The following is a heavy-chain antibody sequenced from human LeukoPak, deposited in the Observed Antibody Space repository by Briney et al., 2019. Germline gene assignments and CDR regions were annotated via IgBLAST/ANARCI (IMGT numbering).Heavy chain of an antibody. Sequence: PGGSLRLSCAASGFTFSSYEINWVRKAPGKGLDWFPSISSSSSYIYYADSVKGRFTISRDNARNSLYLQMNSLRAEDTAVYYCAREGDGYTDPFDYWGQGTLVTVSS. D-gene: IGHD5-24*01. CDR1: GFTFSSYE. V-gene: IGHV3-21*01. CDR3: AREGDGYTDPFDY. J-gene: IGHJ4*02. CDR2: ISSSSSYI.